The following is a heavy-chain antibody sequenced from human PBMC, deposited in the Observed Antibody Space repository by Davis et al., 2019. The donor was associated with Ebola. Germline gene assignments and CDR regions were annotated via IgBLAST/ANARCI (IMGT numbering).Heavy chain of an antibody. V-gene: IGHV3-53*01. D-gene: IGHD3-3*01. CDR1: GFTVSSDY. Sequence: PGGSLRLSCAASGFTVSSDYMSWVRQAPGKGLEWVSVIYSGGNTYYADSVKGRFTISRDNSKNTLYLQMKSLRAEDTALYYCAKRWSYYMDVWGKGTTVTVSS. CDR2: IYSGGNT. CDR3: AKRWSYYMDV. J-gene: IGHJ6*03.